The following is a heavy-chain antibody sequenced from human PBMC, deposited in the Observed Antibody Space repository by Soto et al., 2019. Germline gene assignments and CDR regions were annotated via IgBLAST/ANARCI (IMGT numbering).Heavy chain of an antibody. V-gene: IGHV4-59*01. Sequence: SETLSLTCTVSGGSISSYYWSWIRQPPGKGLEWIGYIYYSGSTNYNPSLKSRVTISVDTSKNQFSLKLSSVTAADTAVYYCARGYFWAANYMDVWGKGTTVTVSS. CDR2: IYYSGST. CDR1: GGSISSYY. CDR3: ARGYFWAANYMDV. D-gene: IGHD3-3*01. J-gene: IGHJ6*03.